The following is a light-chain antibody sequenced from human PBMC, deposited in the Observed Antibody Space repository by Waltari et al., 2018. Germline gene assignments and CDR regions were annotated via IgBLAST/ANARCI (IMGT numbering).Light chain of an antibody. CDR3: QQYGSSILYT. V-gene: IGKV3-20*01. CDR2: GAS. CDR1: QSLTKRY. J-gene: IGKJ2*01. Sequence: VLTQSPGTLSLSPGERATLSCRASQSLTKRYLAWYQQKPGQAPRLLIYGASSRAAGIPERFSGSVSGTEFTLTISRLEPEDFAVYYCQQYGSSILYTFGQGTKVEIK.